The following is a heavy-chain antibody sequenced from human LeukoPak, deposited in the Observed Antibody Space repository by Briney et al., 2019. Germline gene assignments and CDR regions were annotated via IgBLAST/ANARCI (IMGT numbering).Heavy chain of an antibody. CDR3: ARGLRMPLLTVTATGLYGS. Sequence: GGSLRLSCAASGFTFSSFTMNWVRQAPGKGLEWVSSISGSGTYIYYADAVKGRFTISRDNAENSLYLQMTSLRADDTAVYYCARGLRMPLLTVTATGLYGSWGQGTLVTVSS. J-gene: IGHJ5*02. D-gene: IGHD2-21*02. CDR2: ISGSGTYI. CDR1: GFTFSSFT. V-gene: IGHV3-21*01.